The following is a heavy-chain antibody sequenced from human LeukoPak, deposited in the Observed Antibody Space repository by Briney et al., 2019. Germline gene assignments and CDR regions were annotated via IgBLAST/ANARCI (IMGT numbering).Heavy chain of an antibody. CDR2: ISYDGSNK. Sequence: GGSLRLSCAASGFTFSTYTIHWVRQAPGKGLEWVAVISYDGSNKYYADSVKGRSTISRDNSKNTLYLQMNSLRSEDTAVYYCARGSAYSYAFTGRERTKSRLDYWGQGTLVTVSS. J-gene: IGHJ4*02. D-gene: IGHD5-18*01. CDR3: ARGSAYSYAFTGRERTKSRLDY. V-gene: IGHV3-30*04. CDR1: GFTFSTYT.